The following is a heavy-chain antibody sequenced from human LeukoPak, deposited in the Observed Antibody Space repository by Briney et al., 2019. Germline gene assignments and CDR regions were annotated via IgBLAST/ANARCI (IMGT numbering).Heavy chain of an antibody. CDR3: ARDDADAFDI. V-gene: IGHV4-59*01. CDR2: IYYSGST. J-gene: IGHJ3*02. Sequence: PSETLSLTCTVSGGSISSYYWSWIRQPPGKGLEWIGYIYYSGSTDYNPSLKSRVTISVDTSKNQFSLKLSSVTAADTAVYYCARDDADAFDIWGQGTMVTVSS. CDR1: GGSISSYY.